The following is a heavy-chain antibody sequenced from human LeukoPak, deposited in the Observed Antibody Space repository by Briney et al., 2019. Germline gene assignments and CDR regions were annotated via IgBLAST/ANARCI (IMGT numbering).Heavy chain of an antibody. CDR3: ARGTYSTPSWFDP. V-gene: IGHV4-31*03. Sequence: PSQTLSLTCTVSGGSISSGGYYWSWIRQHPGKGLEWIGYIYYRGSTYYNPSLKSRVTISVDTSKNQFSLKLSSVTAADTAVYYCARGTYSTPSWFDPWGQGTLVTVSS. CDR1: GGSISSGGYY. D-gene: IGHD4-4*01. CDR2: IYYRGST. J-gene: IGHJ5*02.